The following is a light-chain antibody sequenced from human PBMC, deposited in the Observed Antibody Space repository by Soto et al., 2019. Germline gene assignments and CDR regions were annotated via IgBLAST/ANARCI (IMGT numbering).Light chain of an antibody. CDR1: SSDVGGYNY. Sequence: QSVLTQPASVSGSPGQSITISCTGTSSDVGGYNYVSWYQQHPGKAPKLMIYEVSNRPSGVSNRFSGSKSGNTASLTISGLQAEDEADYYCSSYTSSSTPWVFGGGTKVTLL. V-gene: IGLV2-14*01. J-gene: IGLJ3*02. CDR2: EVS. CDR3: SSYTSSSTPWV.